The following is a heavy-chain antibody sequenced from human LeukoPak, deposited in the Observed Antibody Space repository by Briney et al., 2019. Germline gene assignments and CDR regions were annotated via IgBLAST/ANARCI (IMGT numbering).Heavy chain of an antibody. CDR1: GFTFSSYA. CDR3: AKDLQPGSYRLYAFDI. J-gene: IGHJ3*02. V-gene: IGHV3-23*01. D-gene: IGHD3-16*02. Sequence: GGSLRLSCAASGFTFSSYAMSWVRQAPGKGLEWVSTISGSGGSTYYADSVKGRFTISRDNSKNTLYLQMNSLRAEDTAVYYCAKDLQPGSYRLYAFDIWGQGTMVTVSS. CDR2: ISGSGGST.